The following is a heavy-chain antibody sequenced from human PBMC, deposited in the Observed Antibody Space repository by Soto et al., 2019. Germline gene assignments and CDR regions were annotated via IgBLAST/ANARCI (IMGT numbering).Heavy chain of an antibody. CDR3: ARDKPDIRYFDWLLWRDFDY. J-gene: IGHJ4*02. CDR1: GFTFSSYS. D-gene: IGHD3-9*01. CDR2: ISSSSSTI. V-gene: IGHV3-48*02. Sequence: GGSLRLSCAASGFTFSSYSMNWVRQAPGKGLEWVSYISSSSSTIYYADSVKGRFTISRDNAKNSLYLQMNSLRDEDTAVYYCARDKPDIRYFDWLLWRDFDYWGQGTLVTVSS.